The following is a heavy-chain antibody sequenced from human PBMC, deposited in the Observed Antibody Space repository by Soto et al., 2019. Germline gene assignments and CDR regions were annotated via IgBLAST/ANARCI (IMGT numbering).Heavy chain of an antibody. Sequence: GGSLTLSRAASGFTFDDYAMHWVRQAPGKGLEWVSSISLNSNNIGYADSVKGRFTISRDNAKNSLYLPMNSLRAEDTALYYCVKGLSGYIGLSSDYWVNGTRLTGSS. CDR1: GFTFDDYA. CDR2: ISLNSNNI. CDR3: VKGLSGYIGLSSDY. D-gene: IGHD3-9*01. J-gene: IGHJ4*01. V-gene: IGHV3-9*01.